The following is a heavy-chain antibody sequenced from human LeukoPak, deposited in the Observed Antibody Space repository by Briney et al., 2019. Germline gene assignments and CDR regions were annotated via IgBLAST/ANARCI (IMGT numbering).Heavy chain of an antibody. CDR1: GGSISSYY. CDR3: ARLDWESSPFDY. CDR2: IYYSGST. V-gene: IGHV4-59*01. D-gene: IGHD3-16*02. Sequence: SETLSLTRTVSGGSISSYYWSWIRQPPGKGLEWIGYIYYSGSTNYNPSLKSRVTISVDTSKNQFSLKLSSVTAADTAVYYCARLDWESSPFDYWGQGTLVTVSS. J-gene: IGHJ4*02.